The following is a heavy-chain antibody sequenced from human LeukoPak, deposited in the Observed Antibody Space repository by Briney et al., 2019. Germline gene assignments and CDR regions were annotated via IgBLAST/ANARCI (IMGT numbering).Heavy chain of an antibody. CDR1: GGSISSYY. J-gene: IGHJ4*02. CDR2: VFYSVRT. V-gene: IGHV4-59*12. Sequence: SETLSPACTVYGGSISSYYCSWIRQPPGKGLGWNVYVFYSVRTTSNPSRKGRVTISEDTPTNRFSLKWSAVTAADRAVYCCARERWAGSWSINWGQGTLVTVSS. CDR3: ARERWAGSWSIN. D-gene: IGHD3-10*01.